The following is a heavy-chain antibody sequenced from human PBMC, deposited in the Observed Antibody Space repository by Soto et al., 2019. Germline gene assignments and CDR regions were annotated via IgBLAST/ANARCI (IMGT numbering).Heavy chain of an antibody. CDR2: LSQSATAI. CDR3: ARWSSAFDH. V-gene: IGHV3-11*01. CDR1: GFTFSDYY. J-gene: IGHJ4*02. Sequence: QVQVVESGGGLVKPGGSLRLSCSASGFTFSDYYMGWVRQAPGKGLEWVSYLSQSATAIHYADSVRGRFTISRDNAKNSPYLQMSSLRAEDTAMYYCARWSSAFDHWGQGTLVTVSS.